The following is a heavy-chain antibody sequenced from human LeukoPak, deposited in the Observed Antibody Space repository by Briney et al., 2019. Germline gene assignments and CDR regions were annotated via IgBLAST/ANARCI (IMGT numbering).Heavy chain of an antibody. CDR3: AKIGSTFYYYYMDV. J-gene: IGHJ6*03. CDR2: ITGSDFTT. D-gene: IGHD2/OR15-2a*01. Sequence: PGGSLRLSCAASGFTFSSYWMHWVRQAPGKGLEWVSSITGSDFTTYYADSVKGRFTISRDNSKNTLYLQMNSLRAEDTAVYYCAKIGSTFYYYYMDVWGKGTTVTVSS. V-gene: IGHV3-23*01. CDR1: GFTFSSYW.